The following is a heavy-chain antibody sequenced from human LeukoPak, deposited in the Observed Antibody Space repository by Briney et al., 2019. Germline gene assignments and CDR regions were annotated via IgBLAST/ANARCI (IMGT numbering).Heavy chain of an antibody. CDR3: ARDPSEGYFDY. Sequence: GGSLRLSCVASGFTFSSYGMHWVRQAPGKGLEWVAVIWYDGSNKYYADSVKGRFTISRDNSKNTLYLQMNSLRAEDTAVYYCARDPSEGYFDYWGQGTLVTVSS. V-gene: IGHV3-33*01. CDR1: GFTFSSYG. J-gene: IGHJ4*02. CDR2: IWYDGSNK.